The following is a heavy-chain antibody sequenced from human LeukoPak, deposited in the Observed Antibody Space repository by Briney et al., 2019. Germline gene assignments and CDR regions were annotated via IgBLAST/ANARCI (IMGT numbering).Heavy chain of an antibody. Sequence: SETLSLTCIVSGGSISSSSYYWSWIRQPPGKGLEWIGYMYYSGSTNYNPSLRSRVTISVDTSKNQFSLKLSSVTAADTAVYYCARNLGSGWYYDYWGQGILVTVSS. CDR2: MYYSGST. J-gene: IGHJ4*02. CDR3: ARNLGSGWYYDY. V-gene: IGHV4-61*05. CDR1: GGSISSSSYY. D-gene: IGHD6-19*01.